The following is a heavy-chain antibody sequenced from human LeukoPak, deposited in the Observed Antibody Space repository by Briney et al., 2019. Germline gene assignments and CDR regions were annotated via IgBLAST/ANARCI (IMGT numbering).Heavy chain of an antibody. V-gene: IGHV3-7*01. CDR3: AKGRYGSRSFTDY. J-gene: IGHJ4*02. CDR1: GFTFNGYW. CDR2: IKEDGSAQ. D-gene: IGHD3-10*01. Sequence: GGSLRLSCAASGFTFNGYWMSWVRQAPGKGLEWVANIKEDGSAQYYADSVKGRFTISRDNSKNTLYLQMNSLRAEDTAVYYCAKGRYGSRSFTDYWGQGTLVTVSS.